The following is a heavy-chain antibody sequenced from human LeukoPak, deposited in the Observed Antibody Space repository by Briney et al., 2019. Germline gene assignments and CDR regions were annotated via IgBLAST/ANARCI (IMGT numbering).Heavy chain of an antibody. CDR3: ARDRGYYYDSSGYYYV. V-gene: IGHV1-8*01. CDR1: GYTFTSYD. Sequence: ASVKVSCKASGYTFTSYDINWVRQATGQGLEWMGWMNPNSGNTGYAQEFQGRVTMTRNTSISTAYMELSSLRSEDTAVYYCARDRGYYYDSSGYYYVWGQGTLVTVSS. J-gene: IGHJ4*02. CDR2: MNPNSGNT. D-gene: IGHD3-22*01.